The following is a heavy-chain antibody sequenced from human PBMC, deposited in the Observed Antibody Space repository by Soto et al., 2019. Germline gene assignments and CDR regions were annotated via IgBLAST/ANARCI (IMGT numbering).Heavy chain of an antibody. CDR1: GFTFSNYA. Sequence: GGSLRLSCAASGFTFSNYAMSWVRRAPGKGLEWVSSISDTGTNTYDADSVKGRFTVSRDNSKNTLYLQMNSLRAEDTAVYYCAKALTFYLGTGNSVGLFDYWGQGTLVTVSS. J-gene: IGHJ4*02. CDR3: AKALTFYLGTGNSVGLFDY. D-gene: IGHD3-16*01. CDR2: ISDTGTNT. V-gene: IGHV3-23*01.